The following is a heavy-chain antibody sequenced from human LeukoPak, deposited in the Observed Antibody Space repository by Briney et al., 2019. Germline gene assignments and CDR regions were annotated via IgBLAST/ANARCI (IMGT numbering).Heavy chain of an antibody. J-gene: IGHJ4*02. CDR2: ISSSSSYI. Sequence: GGSLRLSCAAFGFTFSSYSMNWVRQAPGKGLEWVSSISSSSSYIYYADSVKGRFTISRDNAKNSLYLQMNSLRAEDTAVYYCARDPVDEGNDYWGQGTLVTVSS. CDR1: GFTFSSYS. CDR3: ARDPVDEGNDY. D-gene: IGHD2-15*01. V-gene: IGHV3-21*01.